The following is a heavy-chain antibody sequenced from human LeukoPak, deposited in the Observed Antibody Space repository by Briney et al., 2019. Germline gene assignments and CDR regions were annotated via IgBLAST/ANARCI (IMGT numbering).Heavy chain of an antibody. J-gene: IGHJ4*02. CDR3: ARDSPNEGILWWSIDY. Sequence: GESLRLSCAASGFPFSSYSMNWVRQAPGKGLEWVSSIGSTPGHIYYADSVKGRFTISRDNAKNSLYLQMNSLRAEDTAVYYCARDSPNEGILWWSIDYWGQGTLVTVSS. V-gene: IGHV3-21*01. CDR2: IGSTPGHI. D-gene: IGHD2-21*01. CDR1: GFPFSSYS.